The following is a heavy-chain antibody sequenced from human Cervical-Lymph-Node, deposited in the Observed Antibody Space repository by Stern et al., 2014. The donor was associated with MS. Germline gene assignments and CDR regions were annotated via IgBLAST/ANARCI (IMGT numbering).Heavy chain of an antibody. CDR3: AREVTGVAGFDS. J-gene: IGHJ4*02. D-gene: IGHD6-19*01. Sequence: QVQLEESGGTLVKPGGSLRLSCEASGFTFSDYFMAWIRQAPGKGLEAVAYISSTGSTIKYTDSVQGRFTISRDNAENSLFLQMNSLTAEDTAVYYCAREVTGVAGFDSWGRGTLVTVSS. CDR1: GFTFSDYF. CDR2: ISSTGSTI. V-gene: IGHV3-11*01.